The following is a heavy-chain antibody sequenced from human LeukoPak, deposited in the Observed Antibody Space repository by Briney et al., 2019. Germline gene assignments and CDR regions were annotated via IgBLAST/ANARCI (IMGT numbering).Heavy chain of an antibody. V-gene: IGHV1-18*01. CDR3: AARSGTYPYYFDY. CDR1: GYTFTSYG. Sequence: GASVKVSCKASGYTFTSYGISWVRQAPGQRLEYMGWISTYNGNTNYAQKLQGRVTMPADTSTNTAYMELRSLRSDDTAVYYCAARSGTYPYYFDYWGQGTLVTVSS. J-gene: IGHJ4*02. CDR2: ISTYNGNT. D-gene: IGHD3-10*01.